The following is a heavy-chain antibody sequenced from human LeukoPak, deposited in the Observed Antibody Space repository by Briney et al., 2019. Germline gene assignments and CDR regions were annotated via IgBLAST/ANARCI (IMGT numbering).Heavy chain of an antibody. J-gene: IGHJ4*02. CDR3: ARYTRDDYYGWGSYYNDY. CDR2: IYPGDSDT. D-gene: IGHD3-10*01. Sequence: PGESLKISSKGSGYNFTSYWIGWVRQKPGKGLEWMGIIYPGDSDTRYSPSLQGQVTISADKSISTAYLQWSSLKASDTAMYYCARYTRDDYYGWGSYYNDYWGQGTLVTVSS. CDR1: GYNFTSYW. V-gene: IGHV5-51*01.